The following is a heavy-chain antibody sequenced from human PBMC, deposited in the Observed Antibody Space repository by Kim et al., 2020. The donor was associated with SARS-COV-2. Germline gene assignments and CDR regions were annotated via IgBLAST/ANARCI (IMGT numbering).Heavy chain of an antibody. V-gene: IGHV3-9*01. CDR3: AKDITSRGTTFDPYFDY. Sequence: GGSLRLSCAASVFTFDHYGIHWVRQAPGKGLEWVSGISWNSVRIAYAESVQGRFTISRDNAKNSLYLQMNSLRPEDTGLYYCAKDITSRGTTFDPYFDYWGQGTLVTVSS. CDR2: ISWNSVRI. D-gene: IGHD4-4*01. CDR1: VFTFDHYG. J-gene: IGHJ4*02.